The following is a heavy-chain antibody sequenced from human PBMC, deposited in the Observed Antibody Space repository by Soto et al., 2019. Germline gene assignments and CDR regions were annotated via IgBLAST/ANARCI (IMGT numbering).Heavy chain of an antibody. CDR1: GFTFSSYG. Sequence: QVQLVESGGGVVQPGRSLRLSCAASGFTFSSYGMHWVRQAPGKEPWWVAVIWYDGSNKYYADSVKGRFTISRDNSKNTLYLQMNSLRAEDTAVYYCARARRSTVTSGLDVWGQGTTVTVSS. V-gene: IGHV3-33*01. D-gene: IGHD4-4*01. CDR2: IWYDGSNK. CDR3: ARARRSTVTSGLDV. J-gene: IGHJ6*02.